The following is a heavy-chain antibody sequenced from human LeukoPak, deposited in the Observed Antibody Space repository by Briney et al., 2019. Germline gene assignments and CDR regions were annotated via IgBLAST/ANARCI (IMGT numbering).Heavy chain of an antibody. CDR2: IYTSGST. CDR1: GGSISSYY. D-gene: IGHD2-2*01. V-gene: IGHV4-4*07. CDR3: ARECSTSCYGGAYYYYMDV. Sequence: PSETLSLTCTVPGGSISSYYWSWIRQPAGKGLEWIGRIYTSGSTNYNPSLKSRVTMSVDTSKNQFSLKLSSVTAADTAVYYCARECSTSCYGGAYYYYMDVWGKGTTVTVSS. J-gene: IGHJ6*03.